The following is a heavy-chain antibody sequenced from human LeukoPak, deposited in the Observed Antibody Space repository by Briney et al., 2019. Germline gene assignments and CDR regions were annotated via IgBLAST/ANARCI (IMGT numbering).Heavy chain of an antibody. V-gene: IGHV4-39*07. D-gene: IGHD2-2*01. CDR3: ARDLGVVPAWGWFDP. CDR1: GGSISSSSYY. Sequence: SETLSLTCTVSGGSISSSSYYWGWIRQPPGKGLEWIGSIYYSGSTYYNPSLKSRVTISVDTSKNQFSLNLSSVTAADTAVYYCARDLGVVPAWGWFDPWGQGTLVTVSS. J-gene: IGHJ5*02. CDR2: IYYSGST.